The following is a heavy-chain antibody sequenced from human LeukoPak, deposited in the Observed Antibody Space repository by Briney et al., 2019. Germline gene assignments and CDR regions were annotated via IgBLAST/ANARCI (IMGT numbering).Heavy chain of an antibody. CDR2: IYYSGST. D-gene: IGHD3-10*01. Sequence: SETLSLTCTVSGGSISSGDYYWSWIRQPPGKGLEWIGYIYYSGSTYYNPSLKSRVTISVDTSKNQFSLKLSSVTAADTAVYYCARDAQRRDYYGSGSYYLDYWGQGTLVTVSS. V-gene: IGHV4-30-4*01. CDR3: ARDAQRRDYYGSGSYYLDY. J-gene: IGHJ4*02. CDR1: GGSISSGDYY.